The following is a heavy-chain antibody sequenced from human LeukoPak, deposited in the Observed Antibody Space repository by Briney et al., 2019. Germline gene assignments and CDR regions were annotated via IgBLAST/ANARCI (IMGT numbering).Heavy chain of an antibody. Sequence: KPGGSLRLSCVASGFTFGNFWMSWVRQAPGKGPEWVANIKEDGGEKYYADSVRGRFTISRDNAKNSLYLQMNSLRAEDTGVYFCRPGHYDSYAWDQGTLVTVSS. J-gene: IGHJ5*02. V-gene: IGHV3-7*01. CDR1: GFTFGNFW. D-gene: IGHD5-12*01. CDR3: RPGHYDSYA. CDR2: IKEDGGEK.